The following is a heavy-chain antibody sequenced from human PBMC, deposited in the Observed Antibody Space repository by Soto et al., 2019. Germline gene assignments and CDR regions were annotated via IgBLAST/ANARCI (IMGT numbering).Heavy chain of an antibody. CDR1: GFTFSSYA. CDR3: ATIRLDFWSGSKTFDY. J-gene: IGHJ4*02. CDR2: ISYDGSNK. V-gene: IGHV3-30*14. Sequence: GGSLRLSCAASGFTFSSYAMHWVRQAPGKGLEWVAVISYDGSNKYYADSVKGRFTISRDNSKNTLYLQMNSLRAEDTAVYYCATIRLDFWSGSKTFDYWGQGTLVTVSS. D-gene: IGHD3-3*01.